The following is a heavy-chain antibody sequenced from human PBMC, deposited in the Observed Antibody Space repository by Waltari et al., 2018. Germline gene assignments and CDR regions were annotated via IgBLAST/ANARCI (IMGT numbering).Heavy chain of an antibody. CDR3: ARGIPGYSSSWDPQFDP. CDR2: ISSSSSYI. D-gene: IGHD6-13*01. V-gene: IGHV3-21*01. Sequence: EVQLVESGGGLVKPGGSLRLSCAASGFTFSSYSMNWVRQAPGKGLEWVSSISSSSSYIYYADSVKCRFTISRDNAKNSLYLQMNSLRAEDTAVYYCARGIPGYSSSWDPQFDPWGQGTLVTVSS. CDR1: GFTFSSYS. J-gene: IGHJ5*02.